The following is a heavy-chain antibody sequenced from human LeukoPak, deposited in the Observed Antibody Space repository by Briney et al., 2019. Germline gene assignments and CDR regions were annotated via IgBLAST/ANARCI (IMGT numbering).Heavy chain of an antibody. Sequence: PSETLSLTCTVSGGSISSYYWSWIRQPPGKGLEWIGYIYSSGSTNYNPSLKSRIAISVDTSKNQFSLKLSSVTAADTAVYYCARFAYCGGHCWYYFDYWGQGSLVTVSS. D-gene: IGHD2-21*02. J-gene: IGHJ4*02. CDR2: IYSSGST. CDR3: ARFAYCGGHCWYYFDY. CDR1: GGSISSYY. V-gene: IGHV4-59*01.